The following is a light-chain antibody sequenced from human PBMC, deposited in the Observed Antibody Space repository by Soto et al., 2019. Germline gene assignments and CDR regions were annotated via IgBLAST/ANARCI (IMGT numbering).Light chain of an antibody. J-gene: IGLJ1*01. CDR1: SSDVGGYNY. CDR2: EVS. V-gene: IGLV2-14*01. CDR3: TSYTSSSTLDV. Sequence: QSVLTQPASVSGSPGQSITISCTGTSSDVGGYNYVSWYQQHPGKAPKLMIYEVSNRPLGVSNRFSGSKSGNTASLTISGPQAEDEADYYCTSYTSSSTLDVFGTGTKVTVL.